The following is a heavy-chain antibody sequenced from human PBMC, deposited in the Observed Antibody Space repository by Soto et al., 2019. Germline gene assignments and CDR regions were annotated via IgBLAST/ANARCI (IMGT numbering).Heavy chain of an antibody. CDR1: GFTFSSYS. CDR3: ARGVRGLGGLYYFDY. V-gene: IGHV3-48*01. Sequence: EVQLVESGGGLVQPGGSLRLSCAASGFTFSSYSMNWVRQAPGKGLEWVSYISSSSSTIYYADSVKGRFTISRDNAKNSLYLQMNSLRAEDTAVYYCARGVRGLGGLYYFDYWGQGTLVTVSS. D-gene: IGHD1-26*01. CDR2: ISSSSSTI. J-gene: IGHJ4*02.